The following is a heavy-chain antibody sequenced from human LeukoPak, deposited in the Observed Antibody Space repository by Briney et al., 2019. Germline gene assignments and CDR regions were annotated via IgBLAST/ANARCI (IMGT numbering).Heavy chain of an antibody. CDR1: GDSIISYY. CDR2: IHHFGRT. D-gene: IGHD5-18*01. Sequence: SGTLSLTCSVSGDSIISYYWNWLRQSPGKGLEWIGNIHHFGRTEYNSSLRSRGTMFLDSSKNQFSLKLTSVTPTDTAVYYCARGLWTQPGLVPFNYWGQGILVTVSS. CDR3: ARGLWTQPGLVPFNY. J-gene: IGHJ4*02. V-gene: IGHV4-59*01.